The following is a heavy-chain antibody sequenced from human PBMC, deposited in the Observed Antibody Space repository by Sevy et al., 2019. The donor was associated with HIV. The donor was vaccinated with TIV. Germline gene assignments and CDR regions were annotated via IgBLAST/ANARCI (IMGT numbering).Heavy chain of an antibody. D-gene: IGHD3-3*01. J-gene: IGHJ4*02. CDR3: AADFWSGYNHFDY. CDR2: IKQDGSEK. CDR1: GFTFSSYW. V-gene: IGHV3-7*01. Sequence: GGSLRLSCAASGFTFSSYWMSWVRQAPGKGLEWVANIKQDGSEKYYVDSVRGRFTISRDNAKNSRYLEMNSLRAEDTAVYYCAADFWSGYNHFDYWGQGTLVTVSS.